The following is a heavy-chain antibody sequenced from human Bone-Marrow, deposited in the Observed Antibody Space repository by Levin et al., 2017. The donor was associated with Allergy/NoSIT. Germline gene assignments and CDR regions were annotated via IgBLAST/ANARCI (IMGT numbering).Heavy chain of an antibody. CDR3: ATDGLRREYDDYYMDV. J-gene: IGHJ6*03. V-gene: IGHV3-30*09. CDR2: ISYDGIKK. Sequence: GGSLRLSCAASGFTFNNYAMHWVRQAPGKGLEWVAVISYDGIKKFYADSVKGRFAISRDNSKNTLFLHMNSLSTEDTAVYFCATDGLRREYDDYYMDVWGKGTTVTVSS. CDR1: GFTFNNYA. D-gene: IGHD3-16*01.